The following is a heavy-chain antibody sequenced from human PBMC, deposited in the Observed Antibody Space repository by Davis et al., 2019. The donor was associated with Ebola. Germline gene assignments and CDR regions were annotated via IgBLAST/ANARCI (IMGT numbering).Heavy chain of an antibody. Sequence: AASVKVSCKASGGTFSSYAISWERQAPGQGLEWMGRIIPILGIANYAQKFQGRVTITADKSTSTAYMELSSLRSEDTAVYYCARVGYRGYYGMDVWGQGTTVTVSS. CDR2: IIPILGIA. CDR1: GGTFSSYA. V-gene: IGHV1-69*04. J-gene: IGHJ6*02. D-gene: IGHD5-24*01. CDR3: ARVGYRGYYGMDV.